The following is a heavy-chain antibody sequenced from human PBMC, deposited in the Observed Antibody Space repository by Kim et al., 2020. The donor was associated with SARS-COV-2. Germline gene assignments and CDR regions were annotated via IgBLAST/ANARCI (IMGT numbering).Heavy chain of an antibody. J-gene: IGHJ5*02. CDR1: GYTFTSYG. CDR3: ARDRSLGSGSYGWFDP. CDR2: ISAYNGNT. D-gene: IGHD3-10*01. V-gene: IGHV1-18*01. Sequence: ASVKVSCKASGYTFTSYGISWVRQAPGQGLEWMGWISAYNGNTNYAQKLQGRVTMTTDTSTSTAYMELRSLRSDDTAVYYCARDRSLGSGSYGWFDPWGQGTLVTVSS.